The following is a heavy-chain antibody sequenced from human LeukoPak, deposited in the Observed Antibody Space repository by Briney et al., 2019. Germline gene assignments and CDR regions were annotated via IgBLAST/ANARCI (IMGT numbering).Heavy chain of an antibody. D-gene: IGHD2-21*02. J-gene: IGHJ4*02. CDR1: GYTFTSYD. CDR3: ARDHYHKIHSVMVTAPDY. V-gene: IGHV1-2*02. Sequence: GASVKVSCKASGYTFTSYDINWVRQATGQGLEWMGWIIPNSGDTNYAQKFQGRVTMTRDTSISTAYMELSRLRSDDTAVYYCARDHYHKIHSVMVTAPDYWGQGTLVIVSS. CDR2: IIPNSGDT.